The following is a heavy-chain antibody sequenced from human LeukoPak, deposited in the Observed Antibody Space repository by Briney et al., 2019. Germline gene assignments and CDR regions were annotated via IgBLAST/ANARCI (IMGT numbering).Heavy chain of an antibody. Sequence: PGGSLRLSCAASGFTFSDYYMSWIRQAPGKGLEWVSYISSSGSTIYYADYVKGRFTISRDNAKNSLYLQMNSLRAEDTAVYYCARVTAGDYALDPLFDHWGQGTLVTVSS. D-gene: IGHD4-17*01. V-gene: IGHV3-11*01. CDR1: GFTFSDYY. CDR3: ARVTAGDYALDPLFDH. J-gene: IGHJ5*02. CDR2: ISSSGSTI.